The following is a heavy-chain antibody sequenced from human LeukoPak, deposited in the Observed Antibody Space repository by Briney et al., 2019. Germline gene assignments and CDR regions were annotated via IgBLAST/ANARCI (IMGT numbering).Heavy chain of an antibody. CDR3: ARDGLGSLRYFDWSIRPEYYFDY. V-gene: IGHV3-64*01. J-gene: IGHJ4*02. Sequence: GGSLRLSCAASGFTFSSYAMHWVRQAPGKGLEYVSAISSNGGSTYYANSVKGRFTISRDNSKNTLYLQMGSLRAEDMAVYYCARDGLGSLRYFDWSIRPEYYFDYWGQGTLVTVSS. CDR1: GFTFSSYA. CDR2: ISSNGGST. D-gene: IGHD3-9*01.